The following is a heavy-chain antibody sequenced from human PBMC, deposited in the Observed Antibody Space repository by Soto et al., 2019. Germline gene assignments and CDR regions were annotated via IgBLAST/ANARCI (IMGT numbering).Heavy chain of an antibody. CDR1: GYSFTSYW. D-gene: IGHD6-13*01. J-gene: IGHJ6*02. CDR3: ARQGKQLTYRMDV. Sequence: GESLKISCKGSGYSFTSYWISWVRQMPVRGLEWRGRIDPGDSYTNYSPSFQGHVTISADKSISTAYLQWSRLNASDTAMYYCARQGKQLTYRMDVWAQGTTVTVSS. CDR2: IDPGDSYT. V-gene: IGHV5-10-1*01.